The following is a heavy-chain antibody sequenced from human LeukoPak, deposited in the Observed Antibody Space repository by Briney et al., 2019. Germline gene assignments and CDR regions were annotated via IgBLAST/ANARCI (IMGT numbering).Heavy chain of an antibody. Sequence: GGSLRLSCAASGFTVSSNYMSWVRQAPGKGLEWVSVIYSGGSAYYADSVKGRFTISRDNSKNTLYLQMNSLRAEDTAVYYCARDVRDGYNPYYFDYWGQGTLVTVSS. V-gene: IGHV3-66*01. CDR2: IYSGGSA. J-gene: IGHJ4*02. CDR1: GFTVSSNY. D-gene: IGHD5-24*01. CDR3: ARDVRDGYNPYYFDY.